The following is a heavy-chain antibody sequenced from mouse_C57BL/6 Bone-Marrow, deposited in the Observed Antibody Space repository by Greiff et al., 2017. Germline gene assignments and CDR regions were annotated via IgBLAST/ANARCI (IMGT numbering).Heavy chain of an antibody. CDR1: GFTFSSYG. CDR2: ISSGGSYT. V-gene: IGHV5-6*01. Sequence: DVQLVESGGDLVKPGGSLKLSCAASGFTFSSYGMSWVRQTPDKRLEWVATISSGGSYTYYPDSVKGRFTISRDNAKNTLYLQMSSLKSEDTAMYYCARTGHFDYWGQGTTLPVSS. CDR3: ARTGHFDY. J-gene: IGHJ2*01. D-gene: IGHD4-1*01.